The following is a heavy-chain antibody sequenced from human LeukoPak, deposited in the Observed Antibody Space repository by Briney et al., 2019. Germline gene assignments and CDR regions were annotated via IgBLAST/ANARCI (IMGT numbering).Heavy chain of an antibody. Sequence: GGSLRLSCAASGFTFSSYSMNWVRQAPGKGLEWVSSISSSSSYIYYADSVKGRFTISRDNAKNSLYPQMNSLRAEDTAVYYCARSIGLTGGGVDVWGQGTTVTVSS. CDR2: ISSSSSYI. V-gene: IGHV3-21*04. D-gene: IGHD3-9*01. CDR1: GFTFSSYS. J-gene: IGHJ6*02. CDR3: ARSIGLTGGGVDV.